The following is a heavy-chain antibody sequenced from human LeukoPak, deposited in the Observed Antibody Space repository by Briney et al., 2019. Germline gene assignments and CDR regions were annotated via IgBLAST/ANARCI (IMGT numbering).Heavy chain of an antibody. CDR1: GFTFSSYA. J-gene: IGHJ6*02. Sequence: GGSLRLSCAASGFTFSSYAMTWVRQAPGKGLEWVSGISGSGGSTYYADSVKGRFTISRDNSKNTLYLQINSLRAEDTAVYYCAKSITLVRGYYYGMDVWGQGTTVTVSS. CDR3: AKSITLVRGYYYGMDV. D-gene: IGHD3-10*01. CDR2: ISGSGGST. V-gene: IGHV3-23*01.